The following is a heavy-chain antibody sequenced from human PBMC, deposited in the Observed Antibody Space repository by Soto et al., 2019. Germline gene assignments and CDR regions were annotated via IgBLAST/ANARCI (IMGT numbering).Heavy chain of an antibody. D-gene: IGHD3-10*01. CDR2: INPNSGVT. CDR1: GYTFTSYY. J-gene: IGHJ4*02. Sequence: ASVKVSCKASGYTFTSYYMHWVRQAPGQGLEWMGWINPNSGVTNYAQKFQGRLTLTRDTSISTFYMELSRLRSDDTAVYFCARGGSGNSLYYFDYWGQATLVTVSS. V-gene: IGHV1-2*02. CDR3: ARGGSGNSLYYFDY.